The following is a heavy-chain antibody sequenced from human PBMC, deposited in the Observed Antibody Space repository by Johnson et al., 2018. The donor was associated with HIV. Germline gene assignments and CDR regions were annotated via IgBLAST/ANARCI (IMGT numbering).Heavy chain of an antibody. CDR2: IWYDGSNK. J-gene: IGHJ3*02. CDR3: AKDFVRWLVKRGAFDI. V-gene: IGHV3-33*06. Sequence: VQLVESGGGVVQPGRSLRLSCAASGFTFSSYAMHWVRQAPGKGLEWVALIWYDGSNKYYADSVQGRFTISRDNSKNTLYLQMNSLRAEATAVYYCAKDFVRWLVKRGAFDIWGQGTIVTVSS. D-gene: IGHD6-19*01. CDR1: GFTFSSYA.